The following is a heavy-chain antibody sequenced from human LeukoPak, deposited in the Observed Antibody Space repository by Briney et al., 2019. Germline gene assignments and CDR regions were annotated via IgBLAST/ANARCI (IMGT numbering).Heavy chain of an antibody. V-gene: IGHV3-48*03. D-gene: IGHD2-2*01. CDR2: ISSSGSTI. CDR3: ARDLYCSSTSCYAATFIVRGYYYYYGMDV. Sequence: GGSLRLSCAASGFTFSSYEMNWVRQAPGKGLEWVSYISSSGSTIYYADSVKGRFTISRDNAKNSLYLQMNSLRAEDTAVYYCARDLYCSSTSCYAATFIVRGYYYYYGMDVWGQGTTVTVS. J-gene: IGHJ6*02. CDR1: GFTFSSYE.